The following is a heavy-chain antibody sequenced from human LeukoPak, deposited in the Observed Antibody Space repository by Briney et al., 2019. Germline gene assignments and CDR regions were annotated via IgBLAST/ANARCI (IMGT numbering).Heavy chain of an antibody. CDR3: ARDGIGYSGSYDPNWFDP. J-gene: IGHJ5*02. Sequence: SETLSLTCAVYGGSFSGYYWSWIRQPPGKGLEWIGSIYYSGSTYYNPSLKSRVTITVDTSKNQFSLKLSSVTAADTAVYYCARDGIGYSGSYDPNWFDPWGQGTLVTVSS. D-gene: IGHD1-26*01. CDR1: GGSFSGYY. V-gene: IGHV4-34*01. CDR2: IYYSGST.